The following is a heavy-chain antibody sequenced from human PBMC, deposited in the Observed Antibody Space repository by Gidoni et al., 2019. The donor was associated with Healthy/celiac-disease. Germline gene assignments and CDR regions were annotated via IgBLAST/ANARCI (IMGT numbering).Heavy chain of an antibody. D-gene: IGHD6-19*01. CDR1: ADRLSSHNAA. CDR2: TYYRSKRYN. CDR3: ARDSWRIAVAGQDDY. J-gene: IGHJ4*02. V-gene: IGHV6-1*01. Sequence: QVQLQQSGPRLVKPSQTLSLTRAISADRLSSHNAAWNWIRQSPSRCLEWLGRTYYRSKRYNDYAVSVKSRITINPDTSKNQFSLQLNSVTPEDTAVYYCARDSWRIAVAGQDDYWGQGTLVTVSS.